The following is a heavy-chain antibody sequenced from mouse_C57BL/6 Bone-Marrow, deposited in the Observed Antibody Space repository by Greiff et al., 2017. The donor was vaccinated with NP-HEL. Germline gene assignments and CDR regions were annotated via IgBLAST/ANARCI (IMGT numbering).Heavy chain of an antibody. Sequence: QVQLQQSGPELVKPGASVKISCKASGYAFSSSWMNWVKQRPGKGLEWIGRIYPGDGDTNYNGKFKGKATLTADKSSSTAYMQLSSLTSEDSAVYCCARTYYSRSGFAYWGQGTLVTVSA. D-gene: IGHD2-5*01. V-gene: IGHV1-82*01. CDR2: IYPGDGDT. CDR3: ARTYYSRSGFAY. CDR1: GYAFSSSW. J-gene: IGHJ3*01.